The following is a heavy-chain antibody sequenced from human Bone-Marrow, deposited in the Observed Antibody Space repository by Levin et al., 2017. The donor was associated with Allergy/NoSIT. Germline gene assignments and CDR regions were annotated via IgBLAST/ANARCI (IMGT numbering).Heavy chain of an antibody. CDR1: GFTFSSYS. Sequence: PGGSLRLSCAASGFTFSSYSMNWVRQAPGKGLEWVSSISSSSSYIYYADSVKGRFTISRDNAKNSLYLQMNSLRAEDTAVYYCARSSYSSSWYVRVGWFDPWGQGTLVTVSS. J-gene: IGHJ5*02. CDR3: ARSSYSSSWYVRVGWFDP. D-gene: IGHD6-13*01. CDR2: ISSSSSYI. V-gene: IGHV3-21*01.